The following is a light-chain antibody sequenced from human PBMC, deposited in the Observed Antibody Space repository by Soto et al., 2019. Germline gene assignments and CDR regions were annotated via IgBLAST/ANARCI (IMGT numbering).Light chain of an antibody. CDR2: AAS. Sequence: AIQMTQSPSSLSASVGDRVTITCRASQGIGRDLGWYQHKPGKAPNLLIYAASTLQSGVSSRFSGSGSGTDFTLTFSSLQPEDLATYYCLQDYSYPLTFGQGTKVEIK. J-gene: IGKJ1*01. CDR3: LQDYSYPLT. CDR1: QGIGRD. V-gene: IGKV1-6*01.